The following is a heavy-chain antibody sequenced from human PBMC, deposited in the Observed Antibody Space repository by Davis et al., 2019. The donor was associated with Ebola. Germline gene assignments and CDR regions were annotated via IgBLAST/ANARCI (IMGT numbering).Heavy chain of an antibody. Sequence: GESLKISCPDSGNSFSSHWIGWVRQMPGKGLEWMGIIFTGDFDTRYSPSFRGQVTISADKSFKTAFLHWSSLKASDTAMYYCATLRRTITGMDDGFDIWGQGTMVTVSS. J-gene: IGHJ3*02. CDR2: IFTGDFDT. D-gene: IGHD2-8*02. V-gene: IGHV5-51*01. CDR3: ATLRRTITGMDDGFDI. CDR1: GNSFSSHW.